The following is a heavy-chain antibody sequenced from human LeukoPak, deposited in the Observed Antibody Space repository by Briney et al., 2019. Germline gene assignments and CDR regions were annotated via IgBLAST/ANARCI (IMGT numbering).Heavy chain of an antibody. CDR3: VRDSRYGSGWFEDGLDF. D-gene: IGHD6-13*01. V-gene: IGHV4-59*02. J-gene: IGHJ6*02. CDR2: INDRGST. Sequence: SEILSLTCTVSGDSVRSYYWSWIRQPPGQGLEWLGHINDRGSTNYNTSLQGRVTISTDTSKNQFSLKVNSVDAADTAVYYCVRDSRYGSGWFEDGLDFWGQGTTVTVSS. CDR1: GDSVRSYY.